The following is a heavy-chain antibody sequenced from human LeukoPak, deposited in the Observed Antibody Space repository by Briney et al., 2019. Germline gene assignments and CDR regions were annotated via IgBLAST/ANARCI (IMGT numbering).Heavy chain of an antibody. CDR3: ARSAGGGSSSY. CDR1: GFTFSSYW. Sequence: PGRSLRLSCAASGFTFSSYWMQWVRQVPGKGLLWVSRINSDGSSTSYADSVKGRFTISRDNAKNTVYLQMNSLRVEDTAVYYCARSAGGGSSSYWGQGTLVTVSS. J-gene: IGHJ4*02. CDR2: INSDGSST. D-gene: IGHD6-13*01. V-gene: IGHV3-74*01.